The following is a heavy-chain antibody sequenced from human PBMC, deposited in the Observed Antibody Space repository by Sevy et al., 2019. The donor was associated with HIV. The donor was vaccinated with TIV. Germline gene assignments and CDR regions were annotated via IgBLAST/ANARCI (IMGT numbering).Heavy chain of an antibody. V-gene: IGHV3-53*01. CDR2: IYSGGST. CDR1: GFTVSSNY. Sequence: GRSLRLSCAASGFTVSSNYMSWVRQAPGKGLEWVSVIYSGGSTYYADSVKGRFTISRDNSKNMLYLQMNSLRAEDTAVYYCARSHSGYDLTIFDYWGQGTLVTVSS. J-gene: IGHJ4*02. D-gene: IGHD5-12*01. CDR3: ARSHSGYDLTIFDY.